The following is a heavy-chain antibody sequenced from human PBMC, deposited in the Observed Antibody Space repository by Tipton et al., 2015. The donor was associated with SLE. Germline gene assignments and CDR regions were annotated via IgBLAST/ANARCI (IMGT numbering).Heavy chain of an antibody. CDR3: ARVLGWGPNAFDI. CDR2: ISDDGGNK. J-gene: IGHJ3*02. CDR1: GFTFSGYA. D-gene: IGHD3-16*01. Sequence: SLRLSCAASGFTFSGYAMHWVRQAPGQGLEWVSIISDDGGNKYYADSVKGRFTISRDNSKNTLYLQMNSLRAEDTAVYYCARVLGWGPNAFDIWGQGTMVTVSS. V-gene: IGHV3-30-3*01.